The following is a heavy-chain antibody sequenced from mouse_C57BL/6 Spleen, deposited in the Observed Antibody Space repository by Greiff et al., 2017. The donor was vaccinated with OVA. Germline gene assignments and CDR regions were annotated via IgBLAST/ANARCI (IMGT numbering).Heavy chain of an antibody. CDR3: ARGCDSVSFAY. CDR1: GYTFTSYW. D-gene: IGHD2-4*01. CDR2: IDPSDSET. Sequence: VQLQQPGAELVRPGSSVKLSCKASGYTFTSYWMHWVKQRPIQGLEWIGNIDPSDSETHYNQKFKDKATLTVDKSSSTAYMQLSSLTSEDSAVYYWARGCDSVSFAYWGQGTLVTVSA. J-gene: IGHJ3*01. V-gene: IGHV1-52*01.